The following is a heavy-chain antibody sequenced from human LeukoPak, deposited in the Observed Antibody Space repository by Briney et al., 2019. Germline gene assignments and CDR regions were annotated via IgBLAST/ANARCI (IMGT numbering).Heavy chain of an antibody. CDR3: ARNYYGSSGYYYHDY. Sequence: GGSLRLSCAASRFTFSSYSMHWVRQAPGNGLEWVAVTWYDGSNKYYADSVKGRFTISRDNSKNTLYLQMNSLRAEDTAVYYCARNYYGSSGYYYHDYWGQGTLVTVSS. CDR1: RFTFSSYS. V-gene: IGHV3-33*01. J-gene: IGHJ4*02. D-gene: IGHD3-22*01. CDR2: TWYDGSNK.